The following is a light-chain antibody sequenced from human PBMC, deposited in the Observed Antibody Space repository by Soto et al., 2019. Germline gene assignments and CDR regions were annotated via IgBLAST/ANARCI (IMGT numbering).Light chain of an antibody. CDR3: QQTYSTPLT. V-gene: IGKV1-39*01. CDR1: QSINKY. Sequence: DIQMTQSPSSLSASVGDRVTITCRASQSINKYINWYQQKPGKAPNLLINGASSLQSGVPSRFSGSGSRTDFTLTISNLPPEDFATYYCQQTYSTPLTLGPGTKVDIK. CDR2: GAS. J-gene: IGKJ3*01.